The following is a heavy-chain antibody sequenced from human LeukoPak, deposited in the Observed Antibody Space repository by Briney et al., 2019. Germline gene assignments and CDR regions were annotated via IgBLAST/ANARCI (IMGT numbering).Heavy chain of an antibody. V-gene: IGHV3-23*01. CDR2: ISSSGGST. CDR1: GFTLSSYA. CDR3: AKGDNYWTVEHFDY. D-gene: IGHD4-11*01. Sequence: GGSLRLSCAASGFTLSSYAMSWVRPAPGKGLGWVSAISSSGGSTYYADAVKGRFTITRDNTKNTLYLQMNRLRAEDTAVYYCAKGDNYWTVEHFDYWGQGTLVTVSS. J-gene: IGHJ4*02.